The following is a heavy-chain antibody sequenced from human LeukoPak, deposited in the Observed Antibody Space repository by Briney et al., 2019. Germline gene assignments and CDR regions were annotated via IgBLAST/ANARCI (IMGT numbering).Heavy chain of an antibody. CDR3: ARHYIYGDPPAFDI. CDR2: INPNSGGT. D-gene: IGHD4-17*01. CDR1: GYTFTGYY. V-gene: IGHV1-2*02. Sequence: ASVKVSCKASGYTFTGYYMHWVRQAPGQGLEWMGWINPNSGGTNYAQKFQGRVTMTRDTSISTAYMELSRLGSDDTAVYYCARHYIYGDPPAFDIWGQGTLVTVSS. J-gene: IGHJ3*02.